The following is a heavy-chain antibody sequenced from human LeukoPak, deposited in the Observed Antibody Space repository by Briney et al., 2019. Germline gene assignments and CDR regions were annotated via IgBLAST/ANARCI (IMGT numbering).Heavy chain of an antibody. D-gene: IGHD3-10*01. J-gene: IGHJ4*02. CDR1: GYTFTGYY. V-gene: IGHV1-2*02. CDR3: ARALIYGSGSYWFDY. Sequence: ASVKVSCKASGYTFTGYYMHWVRQTPGQGLEWMGWINPNSGGTNYAQKFQGRVTMTRDTSTSTAYMELSRLRSDDTAVYYCARALIYGSGSYWFDYWGQGTLVTVSS. CDR2: INPNSGGT.